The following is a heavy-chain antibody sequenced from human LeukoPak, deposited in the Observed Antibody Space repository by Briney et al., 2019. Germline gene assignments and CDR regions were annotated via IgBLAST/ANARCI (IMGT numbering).Heavy chain of an antibody. CDR2: ISAIGDT. Sequence: SETLSLTCAVSGSFISSYCWTWIRQSPERGLEWIGYISAIGDTNYNPSLKSRVTMSVDTSKGQFSLRLTSVTAADTALYYCARHSNFWDIDHWSPGTLVTVSS. J-gene: IGHJ4*02. D-gene: IGHD3-3*01. CDR3: ARHSNFWDIDH. V-gene: IGHV4-4*09. CDR1: GSFISSYC.